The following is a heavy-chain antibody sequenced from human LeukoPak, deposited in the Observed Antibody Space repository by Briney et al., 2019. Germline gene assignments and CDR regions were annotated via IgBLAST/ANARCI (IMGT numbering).Heavy chain of an antibody. CDR3: AKPQIAVAGLFYYFDY. Sequence: PGRSLRLSCAASGFTFSSYGMHWVRQAPGKGLEWVAFIRYDGSNKYYADSVKGRFTISRDNSKNTLYLQMNSLRAEDTAVYYCAKPQIAVAGLFYYFDYWGQGTLVTVSS. CDR1: GFTFSSYG. J-gene: IGHJ4*02. D-gene: IGHD6-19*01. V-gene: IGHV3-30*02. CDR2: IRYDGSNK.